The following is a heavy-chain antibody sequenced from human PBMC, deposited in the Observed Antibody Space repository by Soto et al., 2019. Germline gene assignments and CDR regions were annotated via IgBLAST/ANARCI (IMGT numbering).Heavy chain of an antibody. J-gene: IGHJ4*02. CDR1: GYSISSYY. D-gene: IGHD3-9*01. V-gene: IGHV4-59*01. CDR2: VYYSGTT. Sequence: SETLSLTCTVPGYSISSYYWSWIRQPPGKRLEWIGYVYYSGTTNYNPSLKSRVTISIDMSKNQFSLRLSSVTAADTALYYCARTTAVPNTLRSRYFFDFWGQGTLVTVSS. CDR3: ARTTAVPNTLRSRYFFDF.